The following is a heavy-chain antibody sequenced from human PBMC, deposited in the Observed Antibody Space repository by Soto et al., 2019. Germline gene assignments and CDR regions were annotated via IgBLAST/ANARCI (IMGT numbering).Heavy chain of an antibody. CDR1: GGSISSSDYF. D-gene: IGHD3-3*01. CDR3: ARHRASSDFWTGYFGFLDY. Sequence: SETLSLTCTVSGGSISSSDYFWGWVRQPPGKGLEWIVTVFHTGNTYYNPSLKSRVTISVDRSKNQFSLNLSSVTAADTAVYYCARHRASSDFWTGYFGFLDYWGQGTLVTVSS. CDR2: VFHTGNT. V-gene: IGHV4-39*01. J-gene: IGHJ4*02.